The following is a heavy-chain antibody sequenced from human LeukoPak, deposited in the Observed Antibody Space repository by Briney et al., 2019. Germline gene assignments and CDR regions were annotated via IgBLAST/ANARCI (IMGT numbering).Heavy chain of an antibody. Sequence: GSLRLSCAASGFTFSSYEMNWVRQAPGKGLEWVSYISSSSSTIYYADSVKGRFTISRDNAKNSLYLQMNSLRAEDTAVYYCAREQLHYYYMDVWGKGTTVTVSS. CDR1: GFTFSSYE. D-gene: IGHD6-6*01. J-gene: IGHJ6*03. V-gene: IGHV3-48*01. CDR3: AREQLHYYYMDV. CDR2: ISSSSSTI.